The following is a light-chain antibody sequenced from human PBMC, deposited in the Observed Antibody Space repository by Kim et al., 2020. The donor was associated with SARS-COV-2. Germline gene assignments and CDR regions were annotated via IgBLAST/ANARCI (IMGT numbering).Light chain of an antibody. V-gene: IGKV3-15*01. J-gene: IGKJ1*01. CDR3: QQSNDWPPLT. CDR2: DAT. Sequence: PGKRATLSCRASQTINNRLVWYQQKPGQAPRLLIYDATTRATGVPARFIGSGSETDFTLTISSLQSEDFAVYYCQQSNDWPPLTFGQGTKVDIK. CDR1: QTINNR.